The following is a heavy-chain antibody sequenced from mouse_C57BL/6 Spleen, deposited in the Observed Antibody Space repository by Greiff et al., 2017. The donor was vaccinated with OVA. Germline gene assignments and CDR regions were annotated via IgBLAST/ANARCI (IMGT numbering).Heavy chain of an antibody. CDR2: IYPSDSET. D-gene: IGHD3-2*02. CDR1: GYTFTSYW. J-gene: IGHJ4*01. V-gene: IGHV1-61*01. CDR3: ARRQLRLLAMDY. Sequence: QVQLQQSGAELVRPGSSVKLSCKASGYTFTSYWMDWVKQRPGQGLEWIGNIYPSDSETHYNQKFKDKATLTVDKSSSTAYMQLSSLTSEDSAVYYCARRQLRLLAMDYWGQGTSVTVAS.